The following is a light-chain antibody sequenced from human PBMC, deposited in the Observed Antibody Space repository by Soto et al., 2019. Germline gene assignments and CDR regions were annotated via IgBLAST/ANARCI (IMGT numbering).Light chain of an antibody. V-gene: IGKV3D-15*01. J-gene: IGKJ4*01. CDR3: QQYNDWPLT. Sequence: IVLTQSPANLSVSPCGTTPLSCRASQSVSDNLAWYQQKPGQAPRLLIYGASIRATGIPARFSGSGSGTDFSLTISSLQSEDFAVYYCQQYNDWPLTFGGGTKVDIK. CDR1: QSVSDN. CDR2: GAS.